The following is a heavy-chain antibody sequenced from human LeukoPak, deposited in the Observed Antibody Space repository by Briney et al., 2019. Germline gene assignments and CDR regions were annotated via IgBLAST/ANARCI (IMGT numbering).Heavy chain of an antibody. Sequence: GGSLRLSCAASGFTFDDYAMHWVRQAPGKGLEWVSGISWNSGSIGYADSVKGRFTISRDNAKNSLYLQMNSLRAEDTALYYCAKDWAAAPRTIIDYWGQGTLVTVSS. J-gene: IGHJ4*02. CDR3: AKDWAAAPRTIIDY. D-gene: IGHD2-2*01. CDR2: ISWNSGSI. CDR1: GFTFDDYA. V-gene: IGHV3-9*01.